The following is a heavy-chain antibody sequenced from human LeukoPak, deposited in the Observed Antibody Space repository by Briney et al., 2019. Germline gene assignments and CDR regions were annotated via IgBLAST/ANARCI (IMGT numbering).Heavy chain of an antibody. CDR3: AGYSSSWYHAFDI. CDR1: GYTLTELS. CDR2: FDPEDGET. D-gene: IGHD6-13*01. Sequence: GASVKASCKVSGYTLTELSMHWVRQAPGKGLGWMGGFDPEDGETIYAQKFQGRVTMTEDTSTDTAYMELSSLRSEDTAVYYCAGYSSSWYHAFDIWGQGTMVTVSS. J-gene: IGHJ3*02. V-gene: IGHV1-24*01.